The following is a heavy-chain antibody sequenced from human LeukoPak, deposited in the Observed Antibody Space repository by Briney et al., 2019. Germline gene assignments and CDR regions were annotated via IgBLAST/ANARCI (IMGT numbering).Heavy chain of an antibody. J-gene: IGHJ4*02. CDR3: ARVLDYYGSGTRDFDY. D-gene: IGHD3-10*01. Sequence: SETLSLTCTVSGYSISSGYYWGWIRQPPGKRLEWIGYIYYSGSTNYNPSLKSRLTISVDTSKNQFSLKLTSVTAADTAVYYCARVLDYYGSGTRDFDYWGQGILVTVSS. CDR2: IYYSGST. CDR1: GYSISSGYY. V-gene: IGHV4-61*01.